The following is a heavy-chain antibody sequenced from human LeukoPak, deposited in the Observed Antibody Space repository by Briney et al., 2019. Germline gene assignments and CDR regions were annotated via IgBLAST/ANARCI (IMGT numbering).Heavy chain of an antibody. V-gene: IGHV4-59*01. J-gene: IGHJ2*01. Sequence: KSSEPLSLTCTVSGGFISSYYWSWIRQPPGKGLEWIGYIYYSGSTNYNPSLKSRVTISVDKSKNQFSLKLSSVTAADTAVYYCARFSGSGPPRYFDLWGRGTLVTVSS. D-gene: IGHD2-15*01. CDR3: ARFSGSGPPRYFDL. CDR2: IYYSGST. CDR1: GGFISSYY.